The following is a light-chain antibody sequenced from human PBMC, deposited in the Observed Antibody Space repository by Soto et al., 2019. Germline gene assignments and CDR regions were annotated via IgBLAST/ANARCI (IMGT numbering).Light chain of an antibody. V-gene: IGLV1-36*01. J-gene: IGLJ2*01. CDR3: STWDDNLSVV. Sequence: QSVLTQPPSVSEAPRQRVTISCSGSSSNIGKNAVNWYQQLPGEAPRLLIYSNDLRPSRVSDRFSGSKSGTSASLAISGLQSEDEADYYCSTWDDNLSVVFGGGTNVTVL. CDR1: SSNIGKNA. CDR2: SND.